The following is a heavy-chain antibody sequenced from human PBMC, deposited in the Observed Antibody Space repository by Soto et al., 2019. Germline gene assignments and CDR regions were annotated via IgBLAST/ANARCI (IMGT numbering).Heavy chain of an antibody. CDR1: GGSISSGGYS. D-gene: IGHD6-13*01. J-gene: IGHJ6*02. V-gene: IGHV4-31*11. CDR2: IYYSGST. Sequence: PSETLSLTCAVSGGSISSGGYSWSWLRQHPGKGLEWIGYIYYSGSTYYNPSLKSRVTISVDTSKNQFSLKLSSVTAADTAVYYCARDLQYSRLFYGMDVWGQGTTVTVSS. CDR3: ARDLQYSRLFYGMDV.